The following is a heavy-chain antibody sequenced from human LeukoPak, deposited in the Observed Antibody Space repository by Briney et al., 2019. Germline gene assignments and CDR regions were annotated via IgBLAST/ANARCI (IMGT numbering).Heavy chain of an antibody. Sequence: QPGGSLRLSCAASGFTLSSYWMSWVREAPGRGLEWVSNIKEDGGENYYEDSVKGRFTISRDNAKNSLYLHMNSLTAEDTAMYYCARDWVAGVPFDAFDIWGQGTMVSVSS. V-gene: IGHV3-7*03. CDR3: ARDWVAGVPFDAFDI. D-gene: IGHD3-10*01. CDR2: IKEDGGEN. CDR1: GFTLSSYW. J-gene: IGHJ3*02.